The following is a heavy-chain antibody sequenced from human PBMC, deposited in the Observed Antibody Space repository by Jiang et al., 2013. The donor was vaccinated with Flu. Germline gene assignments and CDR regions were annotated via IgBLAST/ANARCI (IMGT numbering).Heavy chain of an antibody. V-gene: IGHV6-1*01. D-gene: IGHD4-23*01. CDR1: GDSVSSNSAA. CDR2: TYYRSKWYN. Sequence: SQTLSLTCAISGDSVSSNSAAWNWIRQSPSRGLEWLGRTYYRSKWYNDYAVSLKSRVTIIPDTSNNQFSLQLNSVTPEDTAVYFCARFGGKISFDYYYDVDVWGKGTTVTVSS. CDR3: ARFGGKISFDYYYDVDV. J-gene: IGHJ6*04.